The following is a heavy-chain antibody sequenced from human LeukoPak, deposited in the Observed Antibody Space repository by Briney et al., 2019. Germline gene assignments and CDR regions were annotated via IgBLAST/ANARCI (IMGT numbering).Heavy chain of an antibody. CDR3: ARGGYSSSWFWVY. J-gene: IGHJ4*02. V-gene: IGHV3-7*05. CDR1: GFTFSNYW. CDR2: IKQDGSGK. D-gene: IGHD6-13*01. Sequence: GGSLRLSCAASGFTFSNYWMTWVSQGPGKGLEWVANIKQDGSGKYYVDSVKGRFTISRDNAKNSLYLQMNSLRAEDTALYYCARGGYSSSWFWVYWGQGTLVTVSS.